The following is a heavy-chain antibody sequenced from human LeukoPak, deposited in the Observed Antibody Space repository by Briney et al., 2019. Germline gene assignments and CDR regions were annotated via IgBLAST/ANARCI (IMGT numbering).Heavy chain of an antibody. CDR1: GGSISSYY. V-gene: IGHV4-59*01. J-gene: IGHJ6*03. Sequence: PSETLSLTCTVSGGSISSYYWSWIRQPPGKGLEWIRNIYHSGSTNYNPSLKSRVTISVDTSKNQFSLKLSSVTAADTAVYYCTRGSIAYYYMDVWGKGTTVTISS. CDR2: IYHSGST. D-gene: IGHD3-22*01. CDR3: TRGSIAYYYMDV.